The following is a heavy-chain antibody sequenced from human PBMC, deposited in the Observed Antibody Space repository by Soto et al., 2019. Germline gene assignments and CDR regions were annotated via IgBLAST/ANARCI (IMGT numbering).Heavy chain of an antibody. CDR2: ISSSSSTI. D-gene: IGHD4-17*01. CDR3: TRDVRDSGDHFDY. J-gene: IGHJ4*02. V-gene: IGHV3-48*02. Sequence: EVQLVESGGGLVQPGGSLRLSCAASGFTFSSYSMNWVRQAPGKGLEWVSYISSSSSTIYYADSVKGRFTISRDNAKKSLYRQMNSLRDDVKAVYYCTRDVRDSGDHFDYWGQGPLVTVSA. CDR1: GFTFSSYS.